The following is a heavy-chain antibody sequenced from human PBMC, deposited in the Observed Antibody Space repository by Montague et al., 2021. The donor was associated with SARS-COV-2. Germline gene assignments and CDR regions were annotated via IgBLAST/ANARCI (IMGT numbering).Heavy chain of an antibody. D-gene: IGHD3-10*01. CDR3: ARLVWFGELSSENWFDP. CDR1: GGSISSSSNY. Sequence: SETLSLTCTVSGGSISSSSNYWGWIRQPPGKGLEWIGSIYYSGSTXYNSSLKGRVTISVDTSKNQFSLKLNSVTAADTAVYYCARLVWFGELSSENWFDPWGQGTLVTVSS. V-gene: IGHV4-39*01. CDR2: IYYSGST. J-gene: IGHJ5*02.